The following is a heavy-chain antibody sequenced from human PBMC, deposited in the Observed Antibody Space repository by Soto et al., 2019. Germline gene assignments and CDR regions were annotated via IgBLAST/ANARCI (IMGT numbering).Heavy chain of an antibody. V-gene: IGHV4-59*01. CDR3: ARTTYDYGEVYWYFDL. CDR2: IYYSGST. CDR1: GGSISSYY. D-gene: IGHD4-17*01. Sequence: PSETLSLTCTVSGGSISSYYWSWIRQPPGKGLEWIGYIYYSGSTNYNPSLKSRVTISVDTSKNQFSLKLSPVTAADTAVYYCARTTYDYGEVYWYFDLWGRGTLVTVSS. J-gene: IGHJ2*01.